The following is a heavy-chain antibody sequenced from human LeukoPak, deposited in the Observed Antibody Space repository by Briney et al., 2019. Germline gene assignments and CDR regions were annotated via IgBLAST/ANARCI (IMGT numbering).Heavy chain of an antibody. J-gene: IGHJ4*02. V-gene: IGHV1-69*04. CDR2: IIPILGIA. Sequence: SVKVSCKASGYTFTGYYMHWVRQAPGQGLEWMGRIIPILGIANYAQKFQGRVTITADKSTSTAYMELSSLRSEDTAVYYCARAPGEDFWSGYRYYFDYWGQGTLVTVSS. CDR1: GYTFTGYY. CDR3: ARAPGEDFWSGYRYYFDY. D-gene: IGHD3-3*01.